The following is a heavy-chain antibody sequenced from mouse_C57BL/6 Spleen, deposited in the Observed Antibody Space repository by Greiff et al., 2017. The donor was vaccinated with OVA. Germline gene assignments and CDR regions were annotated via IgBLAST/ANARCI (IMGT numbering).Heavy chain of an antibody. V-gene: IGHV1-9*01. CDR2: ILPGSGST. CDR1: GYTFTGYW. D-gene: IGHD1-1*01. Sequence: QVQLKQSGAELMKPGASVKLSCKATGYTFTGYWIEWVKQRPGHGLEWIGEILPGSGSTNYNEKFKGKATFTADTSSNTAYMQLSSLTTEDSAIYYCARRYYGSSDGYFDVWGTGTTVTVSS. CDR3: ARRYYGSSDGYFDV. J-gene: IGHJ1*03.